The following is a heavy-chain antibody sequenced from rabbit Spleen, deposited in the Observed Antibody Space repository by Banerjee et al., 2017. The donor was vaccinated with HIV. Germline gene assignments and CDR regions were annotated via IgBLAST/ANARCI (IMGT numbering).Heavy chain of an antibody. V-gene: IGHV1S43*01. Sequence: QEQLEESGGDLVKPEGSLTLTCTASGFSFSSSNWIWGVRQAPEKGLEMIACIYTAGGDRWFADWVNSRFTISRDTSLSTVDLTMTSLTAADTATYFCARWTAIVGYGCFDLWGPGTLVTVS. D-gene: IGHD6-1*01. J-gene: IGHJ4*01. CDR1: GFSFSSSNW. CDR3: ARWTAIVGYGCFDL. CDR2: IYTAGGDR.